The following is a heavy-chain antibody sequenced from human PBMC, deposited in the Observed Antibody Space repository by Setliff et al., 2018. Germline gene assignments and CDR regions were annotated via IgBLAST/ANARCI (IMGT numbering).Heavy chain of an antibody. D-gene: IGHD6-19*01. CDR3: SRAVDGRTWFDP. V-gene: IGHV3-73*01. Sequence: PGGSLRLSCAASGFTFSTYGMHWVRQASGKGLEWVGRIRSKTSGFATAYSASVKGRFTISRDDSMNTAYLQMDSLRTEDTAVYYCSRAVDGRTWFDPWGQGALVTVSS. J-gene: IGHJ5*02. CDR1: GFTFSTYG. CDR2: IRSKTSGFAT.